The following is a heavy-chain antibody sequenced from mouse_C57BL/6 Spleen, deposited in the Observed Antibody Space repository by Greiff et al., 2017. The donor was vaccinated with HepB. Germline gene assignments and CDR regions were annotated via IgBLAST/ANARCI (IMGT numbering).Heavy chain of an antibody. V-gene: IGHV5-4*01. CDR3: ARDDSASFAY. CDR2: ISDGGSYT. D-gene: IGHD2-4*01. CDR1: GFTFSSYA. Sequence: EVKLVESGGGLVKPGGSLKLSCAASGFTFSSYAMSWVRPTPEKRLEWVATISDGGSYTYYPDNVKGRFTISRDNAKNNLYLQMSHLKSEDTAMYYCARDDSASFAYWGQGTLVTVSA. J-gene: IGHJ3*01.